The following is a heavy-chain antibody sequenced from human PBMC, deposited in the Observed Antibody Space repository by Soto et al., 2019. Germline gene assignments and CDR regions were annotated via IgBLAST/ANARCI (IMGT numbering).Heavy chain of an antibody. J-gene: IGHJ4*02. CDR1: GYTFTSYD. Sequence: QVQLVQSGAEVKQPGASVKVSCKSSGYTFTSYDIIWVRQATGQGLEWVGWMNPNGVNTGYAQKFQGRITMTRNTAISTAYMELSSLRSEDTAVYFCAWNYNGLSYWGQGTLVTVSS. V-gene: IGHV1-8*01. CDR2: MNPNGVNT. D-gene: IGHD1-7*01. CDR3: AWNYNGLSY.